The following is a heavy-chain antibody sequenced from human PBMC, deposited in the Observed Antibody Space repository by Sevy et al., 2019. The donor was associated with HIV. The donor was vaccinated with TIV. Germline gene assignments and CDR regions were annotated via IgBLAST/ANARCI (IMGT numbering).Heavy chain of an antibody. V-gene: IGHV3-23*01. D-gene: IGHD3-22*01. CDR1: GFSFSTYA. CDR2: ISGSGSNT. Sequence: GGSLRLSCAASGFSFSTYAMTWVRQAPGKGLEWVSAISGSGSNTYNAYSVKGRFTISRDNSKNTLYLQMNSLRAEDTAVYYCAKEGPGYNYDSSGYFPSWGQGTLVTVSS. J-gene: IGHJ4*02. CDR3: AKEGPGYNYDSSGYFPS.